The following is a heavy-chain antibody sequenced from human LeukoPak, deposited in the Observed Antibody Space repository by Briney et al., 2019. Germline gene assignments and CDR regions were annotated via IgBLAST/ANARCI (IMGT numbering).Heavy chain of an antibody. J-gene: IGHJ4*02. D-gene: IGHD3-10*01. CDR2: IYYNEST. V-gene: IGHV4-31*03. CDR1: VGSPTIGSYC. Sequence: LQTLCLTSTVSVGSPTIGSYCSNSIRHHPGNCLGWIGSIYYNESTYYNPSLKSRLTISVDTSKNHFSLKLSSVTAADTAIYYCARSITMVRGFDYWGQGTLVTVSS. CDR3: ARSITMVRGFDY.